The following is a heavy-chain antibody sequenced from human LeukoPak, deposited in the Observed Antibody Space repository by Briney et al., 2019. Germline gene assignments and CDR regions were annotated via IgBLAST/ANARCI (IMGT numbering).Heavy chain of an antibody. V-gene: IGHV3-7*03. D-gene: IGHD2-15*01. Sequence: GGSLRLSCAASGFTFSSYWMSWVRQAPGKGLEWVANIKQDGSEKYYVDSVKGRFTTSRDNAKNSLYLQMNSLRAEDTALYYCAREAGGYCSGGSCSRREAFDIWGQGTMVTVSS. J-gene: IGHJ3*02. CDR2: IKQDGSEK. CDR3: AREAGGYCSGGSCSRREAFDI. CDR1: GFTFSSYW.